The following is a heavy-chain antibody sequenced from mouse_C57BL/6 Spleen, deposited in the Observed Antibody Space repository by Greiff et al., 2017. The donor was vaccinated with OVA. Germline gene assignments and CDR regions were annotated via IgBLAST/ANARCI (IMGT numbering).Heavy chain of an antibody. D-gene: IGHD3-2*02. Sequence: QVQLQQPGAELVKPGASVKLSCKASGYTFTSYWMQWVKQRPGQGLEWIGEIDPSDSYTNYNQKFKGQATLTVDTSSSTAYMQLSSLTSEDSAVYYCARGVLTQGAMDYWGQGTSVTVSS. CDR2: IDPSDSYT. CDR1: GYTFTSYW. V-gene: IGHV1-50*01. CDR3: ARGVLTQGAMDY. J-gene: IGHJ4*01.